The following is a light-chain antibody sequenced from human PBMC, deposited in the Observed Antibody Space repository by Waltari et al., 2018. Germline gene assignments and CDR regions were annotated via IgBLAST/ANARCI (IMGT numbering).Light chain of an antibody. Sequence: EIVLTQSPATLSLSPGQRGTLSCRASQSVGGNLAKYHQKTGQAPRLLIYDASNRATGIPARFSGSGSGTDFTLNISSLKPEDFAVYYCQQRRTWPSITFGQGTRLDI. CDR1: QSVGGN. J-gene: IGKJ5*01. CDR3: QQRRTWPSIT. V-gene: IGKV3-11*01. CDR2: DAS.